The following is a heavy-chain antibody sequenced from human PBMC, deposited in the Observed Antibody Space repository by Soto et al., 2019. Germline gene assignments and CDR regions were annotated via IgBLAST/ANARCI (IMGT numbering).Heavy chain of an antibody. J-gene: IGHJ4*02. V-gene: IGHV1-58*01. D-gene: IGHD3-3*01. Sequence: ASVKVSCKASGFTFTSSAVQWVRQARGQRLEWIGWIVVSSCNTNYAQKFQERVTIIRDMSTSTAYMELSSLRSEDTAVYYCAADGGNFFDYWGQGTLVTVSS. CDR3: AADGGNFFDY. CDR2: IVVSSCNT. CDR1: GFTFTSSA.